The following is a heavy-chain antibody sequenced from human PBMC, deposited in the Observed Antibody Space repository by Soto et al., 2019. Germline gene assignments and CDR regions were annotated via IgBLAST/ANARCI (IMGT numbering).Heavy chain of an antibody. J-gene: IGHJ4*02. CDR2: INHSGST. D-gene: IGHD4-17*01. CDR3: SRGRRTEVTIDY. Sequence: SETLSLNCAVYGASFSGYYWSWIRQPPGKGLEWIGEINHSGSTNYNPSLKSRVTISVDTSKNQFSLKLSSVTAADTAVYYCSRGRRTEVTIDYWGQGTLVTVS. CDR1: GASFSGYY. V-gene: IGHV4-34*01.